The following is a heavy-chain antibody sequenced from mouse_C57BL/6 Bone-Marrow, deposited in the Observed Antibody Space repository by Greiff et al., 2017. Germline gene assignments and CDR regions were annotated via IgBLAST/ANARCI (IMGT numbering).Heavy chain of an antibody. Sequence: VQLQQSGAELARPGASVKLSCKASGYTFTSYGISWVKQRTGQGLEWIGEIYPRSGNTYYNEKFKGKATLTVDKSSSTAYMELRSLTSEDSAVYFCARYQGNYCFAYWGRGTLVTVSA. V-gene: IGHV1-81*01. J-gene: IGHJ3*01. CDR1: GYTFTSYG. CDR3: ARYQGNYCFAY. CDR2: IYPRSGNT. D-gene: IGHD2-1*01.